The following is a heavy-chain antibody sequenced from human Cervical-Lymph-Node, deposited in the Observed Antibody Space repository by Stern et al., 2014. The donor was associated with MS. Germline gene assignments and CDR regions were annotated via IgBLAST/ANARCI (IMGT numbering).Heavy chain of an antibody. Sequence: QMQLVQSGPEVKKPWTSVKVSCKASGFTFTSSAVQWVRQARGQRLEWIGWVVVGSGNQNYGQKFQERVTITRDMSTSTAYMELSSLRSEDTAVYYCAAINDYYDSSGYDAFDIWGQGTMVTVSS. J-gene: IGHJ3*02. CDR1: GFTFTSSA. D-gene: IGHD3-22*01. CDR2: VVVGSGNQ. V-gene: IGHV1-58*01. CDR3: AAINDYYDSSGYDAFDI.